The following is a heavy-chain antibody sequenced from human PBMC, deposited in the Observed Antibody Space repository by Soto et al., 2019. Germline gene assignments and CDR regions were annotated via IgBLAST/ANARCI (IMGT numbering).Heavy chain of an antibody. CDR1: GGSVSSSEW. CDR2: IYHAGST. D-gene: IGHD3-22*01. V-gene: IGHV4-4*02. CDR3: ARVIYDSSEPSIPLDY. Sequence: KPSETLSLTCTVSGGSVSSSEWWSWVRQPPGKGLEWIGEIYHAGSTNYNPSLKSRVTISVDKSKNQVSLKLSSVTAADTAVYYCARVIYDSSEPSIPLDYWGQGALVTVSS. J-gene: IGHJ4*02.